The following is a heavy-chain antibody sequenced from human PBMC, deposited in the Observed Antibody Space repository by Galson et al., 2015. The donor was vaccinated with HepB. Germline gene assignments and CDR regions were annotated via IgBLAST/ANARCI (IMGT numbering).Heavy chain of an antibody. CDR2: IYSGGST. Sequence: SLRLSCAASGFTVSSNYMSWVRQAPGKGLEWVSVIYSGGSTYYADSVKGRFTISRDNSKNTLYLQMNSLRAEDTAVYYCARDLTFHPPMVRSPVDYWGQGTLVTVSS. D-gene: IGHD3-10*01. V-gene: IGHV3-66*02. CDR3: ARDLTFHPPMVRSPVDY. J-gene: IGHJ4*02. CDR1: GFTVSSNY.